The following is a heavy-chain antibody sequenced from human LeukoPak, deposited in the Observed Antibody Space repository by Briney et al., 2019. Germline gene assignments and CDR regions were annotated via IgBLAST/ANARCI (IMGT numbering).Heavy chain of an antibody. CDR3: AKDPRGGMIVVVTSAAFDI. D-gene: IGHD3-22*01. J-gene: IGHJ3*02. V-gene: IGHV3-73*01. CDR2: IRSKANSYAT. Sequence: GGSLRLSCAASGFTFSGSVMHWVRQASGKGLEWVGRIRSKANSYATAYATSVKGRFTISRDNSKNTLYLQMNSLRAEDTAVYYCAKDPRGGMIVVVTSAAFDIWGQGTMVTVSS. CDR1: GFTFSGSV.